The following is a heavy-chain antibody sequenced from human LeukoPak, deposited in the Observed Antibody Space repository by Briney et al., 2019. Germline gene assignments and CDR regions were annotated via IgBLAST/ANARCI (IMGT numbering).Heavy chain of an antibody. Sequence: GGSLRLSCAASGFTLSSYWMSWVRQAPGKRLEWVANIKQDGSEKYYVDSVKGRFTISRDNAKNSLYLHVDSLRVEDTAVYYCARWGGGFDYWGQGTLVTVSS. CDR2: IKQDGSEK. J-gene: IGHJ4*02. D-gene: IGHD3-16*01. CDR1: GFTLSSYW. CDR3: ARWGGGFDY. V-gene: IGHV3-7*04.